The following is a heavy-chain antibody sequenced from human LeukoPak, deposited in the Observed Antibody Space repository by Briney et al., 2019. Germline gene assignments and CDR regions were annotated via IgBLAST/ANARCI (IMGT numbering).Heavy chain of an antibody. D-gene: IGHD1-26*01. CDR2: ISYDGSNK. J-gene: IGHJ4*02. V-gene: IGHV3-30*04. Sequence: PGGSLRLSCAASGFTFSSYAMHWVRQAPGKGLEWVAVISYDGSNKYYADSVKGRFTISRDNSKNTLYLQMNSLRAEDTAVYYCARRHLRMRSYDYWGQGPLVIVSS. CDR3: ARRHLRMRSYDY. CDR1: GFTFSSYA.